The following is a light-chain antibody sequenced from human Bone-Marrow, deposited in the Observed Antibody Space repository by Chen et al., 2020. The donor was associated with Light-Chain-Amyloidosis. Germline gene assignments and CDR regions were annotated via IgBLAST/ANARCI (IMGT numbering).Light chain of an antibody. V-gene: IGLV6-57*01. CDR2: EDD. CDR3: QSYQGSSQGV. CDR1: SGSITTNY. J-gene: IGLJ3*02. Sequence: NFMLTQPHSVSESPGKTVIIYCTRSSGSITTNYVQCYQQRPGSSPTTVIYEDDQRPSGVPDRFAGSLDRSSNAASLTISGLKTEDEADYCCQSYQGSSQGVFGGGTKLTVL.